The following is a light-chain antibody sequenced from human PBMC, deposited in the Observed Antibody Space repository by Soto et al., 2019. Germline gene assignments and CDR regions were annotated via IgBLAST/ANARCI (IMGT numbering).Light chain of an antibody. J-gene: IGKJ1*01. CDR3: QQEGRSPST. V-gene: IGKV3-20*01. Sequence: EIVLTQSPGTLSLSPGERATLSCRASQSVSSSYLAWYQQKPGQAPRLLIYGASSRATGIPDRFSGSGSGTDFAXTICRLKPADLAVYYCQQEGRSPSTFGHGTKVDIK. CDR1: QSVSSSY. CDR2: GAS.